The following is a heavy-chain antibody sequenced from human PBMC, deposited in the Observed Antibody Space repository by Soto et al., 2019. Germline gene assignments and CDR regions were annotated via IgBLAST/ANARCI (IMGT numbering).Heavy chain of an antibody. CDR1: GFTFSSYG. Sequence: PGGSLRLSCAVSGFTFSSYGIHWVRQAPGKGLEWVALISYDGGNEKYTESVKDRLTISRDDSHNVAYLQMSSLRTEDTAMYYCAKDRYSGTYPTDFDYWGQGSLVTVSS. CDR3: AKDRYSGTYPTDFDY. J-gene: IGHJ4*02. D-gene: IGHD1-26*01. CDR2: ISYDGGNE. V-gene: IGHV3-30*18.